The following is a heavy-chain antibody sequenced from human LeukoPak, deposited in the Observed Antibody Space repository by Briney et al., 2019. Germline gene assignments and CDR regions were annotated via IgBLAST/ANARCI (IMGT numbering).Heavy chain of an antibody. Sequence: PSQTLSLTCSVSGGSISSGDSYWSWFRQPPGKGLEWIGYIYYSGSTNYNPSLKSRVTISVDTSKNHFSLKMRSVTAADTAVYYCARDLLRSSSGWFDYWGQGNLVTVSS. J-gene: IGHJ4*02. CDR1: GGSISSGDSY. D-gene: IGHD6-19*01. CDR2: IYYSGST. CDR3: ARDLLRSSSGWFDY. V-gene: IGHV4-30-4*01.